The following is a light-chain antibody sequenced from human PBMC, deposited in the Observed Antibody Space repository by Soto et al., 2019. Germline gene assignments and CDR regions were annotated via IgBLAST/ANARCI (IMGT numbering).Light chain of an antibody. Sequence: DIQRTQSPSSLSASVGDRVTITCQASQDIQNYINWYQHTPGKAPKLLIFDASNLQPGVASRFSGRASGTDFFLTISSLHPEDFATYFCQQHHDFPYPFGQGTKLDIK. V-gene: IGKV1-33*01. J-gene: IGKJ2*01. CDR3: QQHHDFPYP. CDR2: DAS. CDR1: QDIQNY.